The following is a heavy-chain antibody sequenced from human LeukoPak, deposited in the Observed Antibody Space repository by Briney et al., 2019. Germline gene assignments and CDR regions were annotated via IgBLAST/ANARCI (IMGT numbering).Heavy chain of an antibody. V-gene: IGHV4-39*01. Sequence: SETLSLTCTVSGGSISSSSYYWGWIRQPPGKGLEWIGSIYYSGSTYYNPSLKSRVTISVDTSKNQFSLKLSSVTAADTAVYYCASYGSGRDNFDYWGQGTLVTVSS. CDR2: IYYSGST. J-gene: IGHJ4*02. CDR1: GGSISSSSYY. CDR3: ASYGSGRDNFDY. D-gene: IGHD3-10*01.